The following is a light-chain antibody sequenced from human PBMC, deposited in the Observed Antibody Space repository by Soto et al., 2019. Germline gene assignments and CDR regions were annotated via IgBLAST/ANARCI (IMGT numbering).Light chain of an antibody. Sequence: EIVMTQSPATLSVSPGERATLSCRASQSVSTNLAWYQQKPGQAPRLLIHGASIRATGIPVRFSGSGFGTDFTLAISSLQSEDFAVYYCQQYNNWPYTFGQGTKLEMK. CDR1: QSVSTN. CDR3: QQYNNWPYT. J-gene: IGKJ2*01. CDR2: GAS. V-gene: IGKV3-15*01.